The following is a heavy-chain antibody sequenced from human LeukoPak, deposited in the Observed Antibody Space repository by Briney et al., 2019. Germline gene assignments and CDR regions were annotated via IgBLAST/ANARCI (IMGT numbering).Heavy chain of an antibody. CDR3: ARAINPHGGMVLDV. J-gene: IGHJ6*02. D-gene: IGHD2-8*01. Sequence: PSETLSLTCTVSGDFSRTHYWSWIRQPPGKALEWLGFASHSGYTSYNPSLKSRLTISMEQSRNQFSLKVTSVTAADAAVYFCARAINPHGGMVLDVWGPGARVTVSS. CDR1: GDFSRTHY. CDR2: ASHSGYT. V-gene: IGHV4-59*11.